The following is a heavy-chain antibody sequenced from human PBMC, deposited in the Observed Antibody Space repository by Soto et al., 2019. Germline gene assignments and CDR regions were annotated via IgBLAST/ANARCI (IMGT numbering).Heavy chain of an antibody. CDR3: ALDLYDSSGYYYYGMEV. CDR1: GYTFTSYG. D-gene: IGHD3-22*01. J-gene: IGHJ6*02. V-gene: IGHV1-18*04. CDR2: ISAYNGNT. Sequence: ASVKVSCKASGYTFTSYGISWVRQAPGQGLEWMGWISAYNGNTNYAQKLQGRVTMTTDTSTSTANMELRSLRSDVTAVYYSALDLYDSSGYYYYGMEVWGQGTTVPVSS.